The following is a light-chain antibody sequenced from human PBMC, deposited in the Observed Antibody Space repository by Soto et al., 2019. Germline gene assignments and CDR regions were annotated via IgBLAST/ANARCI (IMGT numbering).Light chain of an antibody. CDR3: HQYGSSRMYT. J-gene: IGKJ2*01. Sequence: EIVLTQSPGTLSLSPGERATLSCRASKSVSSSYLAWYQQKPGQAPRLLIYGASSRATGIPDRFSGSGSGTGFTLTISRLEPEDFAVYYCHQYGSSRMYTFGQGTKLEIK. V-gene: IGKV3-20*01. CDR1: KSVSSSY. CDR2: GAS.